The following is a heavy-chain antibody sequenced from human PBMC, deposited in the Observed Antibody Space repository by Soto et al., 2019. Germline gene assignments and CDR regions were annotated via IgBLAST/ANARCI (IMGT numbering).Heavy chain of an antibody. D-gene: IGHD2-15*01. CDR1: GGSISSSNW. J-gene: IGHJ5*02. CDR2: IYHGGST. V-gene: IGHV4-4*02. CDR3: ASILRGLAASNWFDP. Sequence: SETMSFTCAVSGGSISSSNWWGWVRQPPGKGLEGIGEIYHGGSTNYNPSLKSRATISVDKSKNQFCLKLSSVTAAYTAVYYFASILRGLAASNWFDPWGQGTLVT.